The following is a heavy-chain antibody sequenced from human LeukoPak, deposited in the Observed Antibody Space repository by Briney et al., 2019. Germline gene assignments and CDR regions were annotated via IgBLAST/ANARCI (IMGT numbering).Heavy chain of an antibody. CDR2: INHSGST. V-gene: IGHV4-34*01. CDR1: GGSFSGYY. Sequence: TSETLSLTCAVYGGSFSGYYWSWIRQPPGKGLEWIGEINHSGSTNYNPSLKSRVTISVDTSKNQFSLKLSSVTAADTAVYYCARGGLGYCSSTSCYRPNNWFDPWSQGTLVTVSS. CDR3: ARGGLGYCSSTSCYRPNNWFDP. J-gene: IGHJ5*02. D-gene: IGHD2-2*01.